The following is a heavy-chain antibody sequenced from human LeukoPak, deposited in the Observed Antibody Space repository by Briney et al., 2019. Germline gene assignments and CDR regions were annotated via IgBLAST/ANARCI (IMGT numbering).Heavy chain of an antibody. J-gene: IGHJ3*02. CDR3: AKDVYRYCSSTSCYTGAFDI. CDR2: ISWNSGSI. CDR1: GFTFSSYW. D-gene: IGHD2-2*02. Sequence: GGSLRLSCAASGFTFSSYWMHWVRQAPGKGLEWVSGISWNSGSIGYADSVKGRFTISRDNAKNSLYLQMNSLRAEDTALYYCAKDVYRYCSSTSCYTGAFDIWGQGTMVTVSS. V-gene: IGHV3-9*01.